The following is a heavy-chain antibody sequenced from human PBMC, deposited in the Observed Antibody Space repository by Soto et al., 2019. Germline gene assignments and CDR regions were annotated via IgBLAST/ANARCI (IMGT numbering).Heavy chain of an antibody. Sequence: EVQLVESGGGLVQPGGSLRLSCAASGFMFSDYSMNWVRQAPGKGLEWVSYISSGSDTIKYVDSVKGRFTISRDNAKDRLYLQMNSLRDEETAVYYCARGRLEYCTSTRYYALDIWGQGGMVTVCS. D-gene: IGHD2-2*01. CDR2: ISSGSDTI. CDR1: GFMFSDYS. J-gene: IGHJ3*02. CDR3: ARGRLEYCTSTRYYALDI. V-gene: IGHV3-48*02.